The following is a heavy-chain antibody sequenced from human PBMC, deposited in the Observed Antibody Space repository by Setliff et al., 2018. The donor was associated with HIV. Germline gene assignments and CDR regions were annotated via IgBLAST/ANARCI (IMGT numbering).Heavy chain of an antibody. CDR3: ARVPLNVHYYYMDV. V-gene: IGHV4-31*03. CDR2: IHYTGSI. J-gene: IGHJ6*03. D-gene: IGHD6-6*01. Sequence: SETLSLTCTVSGGSVSHGLYYWSWIRQYPGKGLEWIGYIHYTGSIYYLPSLKSRATISLDTSENQVSLTLSSVTAADTAVYYCARVPLNVHYYYMDVWGKGTTVTVSS. CDR1: GGSVSHGLYY.